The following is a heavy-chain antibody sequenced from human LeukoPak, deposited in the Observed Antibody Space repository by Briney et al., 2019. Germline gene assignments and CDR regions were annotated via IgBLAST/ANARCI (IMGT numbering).Heavy chain of an antibody. Sequence: PSETLSLTCTVSGGSISSYYWSWIRQPAGKGLEWIGRIYTSGSTNYNPSLKSRVTMSVDTSKNQFSLKLSSVTAADTAVYYCARDLYYDSSGYYDYFDYWGQGTLVTVSS. CDR1: GGSISSYY. V-gene: IGHV4-4*07. J-gene: IGHJ4*02. CDR3: ARDLYYDSSGYYDYFDY. CDR2: IYTSGST. D-gene: IGHD3-22*01.